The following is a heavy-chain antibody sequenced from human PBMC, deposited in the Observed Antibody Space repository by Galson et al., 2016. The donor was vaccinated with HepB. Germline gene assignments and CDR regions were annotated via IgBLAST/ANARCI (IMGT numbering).Heavy chain of an antibody. CDR2: IHHDGST. CDR3: ARGSGYNNGYYEGYYFDN. J-gene: IGHJ4*02. D-gene: IGHD3-3*01. CDR1: GGSISSAGYS. Sequence: LTCAVSGGSISSAGYSWSWFRQPPGKGLEWIGYIHHDGSTYYNPSLRRRVTMSVDRSKNQLSLRLSSVTAAATAVHYCARGSGYNNGYYEGYYFDNWGLGTEVIVSA. V-gene: IGHV4-30-2*01.